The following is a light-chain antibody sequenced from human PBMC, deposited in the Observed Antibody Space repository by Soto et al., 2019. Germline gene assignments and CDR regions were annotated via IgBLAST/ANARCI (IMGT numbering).Light chain of an antibody. Sequence: QSALTQPASVSGSPGQSITISCTGTSSDVGAYTFVSWYQQHPDKVPKLMIFDVSRRPSGVSDRFSGSKSGNTASLTISGIQPEDEADYYCSSYTSSSTHVFGSATKVTVL. J-gene: IGLJ1*01. CDR3: SSYTSSSTHV. V-gene: IGLV2-14*03. CDR2: DVS. CDR1: SSDVGAYTF.